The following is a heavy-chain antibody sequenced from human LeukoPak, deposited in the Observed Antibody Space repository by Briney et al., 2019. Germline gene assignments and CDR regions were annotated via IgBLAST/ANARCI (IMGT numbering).Heavy chain of an antibody. V-gene: IGHV3-30*18. CDR2: ISYDGSNK. D-gene: IGHD3-3*01. CDR3: AKDIPPARGVVINYYYYGMDV. CDR1: GVTLSNYA. J-gene: IGHJ6*02. Sequence: PGGSLRLSCVASGVTLSNYAMSWVRQAPGKGLEWVAVISYDGSNKYYADSVKGRFTISRDNSKNTLYLQMNSLRAEDTAVYYCAKDIPPARGVVINYYYYGMDVWGQGTTVTVSS.